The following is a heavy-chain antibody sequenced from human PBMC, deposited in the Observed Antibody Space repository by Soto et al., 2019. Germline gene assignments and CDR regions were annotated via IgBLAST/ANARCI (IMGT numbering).Heavy chain of an antibody. CDR2: IWYDGSNK. V-gene: IGHV3-33*01. D-gene: IGHD5-18*01. CDR1: GFTFSSYG. Sequence: GGSLRLSCAASGFTFSSYGMHWVRQAPGKGLEWVAVIWYDGSNKYYADSVKGRFTISRDNSKNTLYLQMNSLRAEDTAVYYCARDGGRGYSYYFDYWGQGTLVTVSS. CDR3: ARDGGRGYSYYFDY. J-gene: IGHJ4*02.